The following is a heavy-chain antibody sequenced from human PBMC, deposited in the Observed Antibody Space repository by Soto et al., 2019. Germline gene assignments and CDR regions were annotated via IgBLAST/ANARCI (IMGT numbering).Heavy chain of an antibody. CDR2: INAGNGNT. Sequence: ASVKVSCKASGYTFTSYAMHWVHQAPGQRLEWMGWINAGNGNTKYSQKFQGRVTITRDTSASTAYMELSSLRSEDTAVYYCARTLRYCSGGSCYKSQLDYWGQGTLVTVSS. V-gene: IGHV1-3*01. J-gene: IGHJ4*02. D-gene: IGHD2-15*01. CDR3: ARTLRYCSGGSCYKSQLDY. CDR1: GYTFTSYA.